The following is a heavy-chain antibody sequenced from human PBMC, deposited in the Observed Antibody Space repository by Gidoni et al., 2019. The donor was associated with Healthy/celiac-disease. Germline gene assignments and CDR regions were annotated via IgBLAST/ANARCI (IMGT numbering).Heavy chain of an antibody. CDR2: IYYSGST. D-gene: IGHD6-19*01. V-gene: IGHV4-39*01. CDR1: GCSISSSSYY. CDR3: ASLNLAVANY. J-gene: IGHJ4*02. Sequence: QLQLQESGPGLVKPSETLSRTCTVSGCSISSSSYYWGWIRPPPGKGLEWIGSIYYSGSTYYNPSLKSRVTISVDTSKNQFSLKLSSVTAADTAVYYCASLNLAVANYWGQGTLVTVSS.